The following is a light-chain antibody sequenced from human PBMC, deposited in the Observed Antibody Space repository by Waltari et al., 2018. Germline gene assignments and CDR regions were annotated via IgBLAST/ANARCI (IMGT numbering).Light chain of an antibody. Sequence: QSPLTQPASVSGSPGQSIPISCTGTSHAVGFSNSVSWYQQDPGKAPKLLIYEVSNRPSGVSNRFSGSKSGNTASLTISGLQAEDEAHYYCSSFISINTLGVFGTGTKVTVL. CDR3: SSFISINTLGV. J-gene: IGLJ1*01. CDR2: EVS. V-gene: IGLV2-14*01. CDR1: SHAVGFSNS.